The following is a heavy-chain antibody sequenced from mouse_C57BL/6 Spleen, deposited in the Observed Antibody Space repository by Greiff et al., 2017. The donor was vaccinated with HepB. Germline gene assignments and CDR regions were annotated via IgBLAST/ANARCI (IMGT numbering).Heavy chain of an antibody. V-gene: IGHV1-54*01. CDR2: INPGSGGT. CDR1: GYAFTNYL. Sequence: QVQLQQSGAELVRPGTSVKVSCKASGYAFTNYLIEWVKQRPGQGLEWIGVINPGSGGTNYNEKFKGKATLTADKSSSTAYMQLSSLTSEDSAVYFCAIKDSSGYGNWGQGTTLTVSS. J-gene: IGHJ2*01. CDR3: AIKDSSGYGN. D-gene: IGHD3-2*02.